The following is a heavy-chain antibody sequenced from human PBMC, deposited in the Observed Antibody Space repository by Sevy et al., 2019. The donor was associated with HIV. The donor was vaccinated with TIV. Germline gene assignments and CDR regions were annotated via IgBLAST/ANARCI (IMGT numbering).Heavy chain of an antibody. V-gene: IGHV1-69*13. Sequence: ASVKVSCKASGGTFSSYAISWVRQAPGQGLEWMGGIIPTFGTANYAQKFQGRVTITADESTSTAYMELSSLRSEDTAVYYCARRSPYYYDSSGYYLNDAFDIWGQGTMVTVSS. J-gene: IGHJ3*02. D-gene: IGHD3-22*01. CDR2: IIPTFGTA. CDR3: ARRSPYYYDSSGYYLNDAFDI. CDR1: GGTFSSYA.